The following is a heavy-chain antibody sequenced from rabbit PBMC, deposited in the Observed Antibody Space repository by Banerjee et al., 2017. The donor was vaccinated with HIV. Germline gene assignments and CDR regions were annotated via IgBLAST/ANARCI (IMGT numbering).Heavy chain of an antibody. V-gene: IGHV1S45*01. CDR2: IYSSNGDK. CDR3: ARYAYGYVGYSDIVFNL. J-gene: IGHJ4*01. Sequence: QEQLEESGGDLVKPEGSLTLTCTASGFSFNNKYVMCWVRQAPGKGLELIACIYSSNGDKWYASWAKGRFTISKTSSTTVTLQMTSLTAADTATYFCARYAYGYVGYSDIVFNLWGPGTLVTVS. CDR1: GFSFNNKYV. D-gene: IGHD6-1*01.